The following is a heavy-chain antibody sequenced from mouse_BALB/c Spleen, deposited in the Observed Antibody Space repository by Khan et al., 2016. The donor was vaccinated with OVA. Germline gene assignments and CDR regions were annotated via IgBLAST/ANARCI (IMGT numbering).Heavy chain of an antibody. CDR3: ARMGDYGYDAWFAY. D-gene: IGHD2-2*01. V-gene: IGHV1-9*01. CDR2: ILPGSDST. CDR1: GYTFSSYW. Sequence: LEESGAELMKPGASVKISCKATGYTFSSYWIEWIKQRPGHGLEWIGEILPGSDSTNYNEKFKGKATFTADTSSNTVYMQLSSLTSEDSAVYYCARMGDYGYDAWFAYWGQGTLVTVSA. J-gene: IGHJ3*01.